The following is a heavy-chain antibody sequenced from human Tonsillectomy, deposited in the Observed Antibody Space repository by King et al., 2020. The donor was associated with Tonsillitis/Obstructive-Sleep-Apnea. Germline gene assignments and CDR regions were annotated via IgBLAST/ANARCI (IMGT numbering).Heavy chain of an antibody. CDR3: VKHESSGWYCDN. Sequence: VQLVESGAEVKKPGESLKISCKGSGYSFTSSWIGWVRQIPGGGLEWMGIIYPGDADIKYNPSFEGQVTISADKSNNTAYMQWSSLKASDTAMYYCVKHESSGWYCDNGGQGTLVTVSS. D-gene: IGHD6-19*01. V-gene: IGHV5-51*01. CDR1: GYSFTSSW. CDR2: IYPGDADI. J-gene: IGHJ4*02.